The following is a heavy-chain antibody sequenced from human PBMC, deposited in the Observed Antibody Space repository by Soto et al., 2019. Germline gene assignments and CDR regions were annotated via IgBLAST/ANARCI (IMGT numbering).Heavy chain of an antibody. J-gene: IGHJ3*02. CDR1: GYSFTSYW. D-gene: IGHD6-13*01. V-gene: IGHV5-51*01. CDR3: ASSAQSSSSWYSDAFDI. CDR2: IYPGDSDT. Sequence: GESLKISCKGSGYSFTSYWIGWVRQMPGKGLEWMGIIYPGDSDTRYSPSFQGQVTISADKSISTAYLQWSSLKASDTAMYYCASSAQSSSSWYSDAFDIWGQGTMVTVSS.